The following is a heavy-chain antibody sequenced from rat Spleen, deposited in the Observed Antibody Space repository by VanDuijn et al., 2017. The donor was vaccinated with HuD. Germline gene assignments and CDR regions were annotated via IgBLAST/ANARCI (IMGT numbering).Heavy chain of an antibody. D-gene: IGHD1-4*01. CDR1: GLSFSNYD. V-gene: IGHV5-7*01. CDR2: ISYDGTAT. J-gene: IGHJ4*01. CDR3: ARHRYPGIDVMDA. Sequence: EVQLVESGGGLVQPGRSMKLSCAASGLSFSNYDMAWVRQAPTKGLEWVASISYDGTATYYRDSVKGRFTISRYNAKSTLYLQMDSLRSEDTATYYCARHRYPGIDVMDAWGQGASVTVSS.